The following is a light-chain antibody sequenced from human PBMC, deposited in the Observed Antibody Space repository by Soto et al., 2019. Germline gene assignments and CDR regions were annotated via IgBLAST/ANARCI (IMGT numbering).Light chain of an antibody. V-gene: IGLV2-14*02. J-gene: IGLJ2*01. CDR1: FSDIGTYNL. CDR3: SSYTTTSALL. Sequence: QSVLTQPASVSGSPGQSVTISCTGTFSDIGTYNLVSWYQQHPGKAPKLMIYEVRKRPSGVSSRFSGSKSAYTASLTISGLQAEDEADYYCSSYTTTSALLFGGGTKVTVL. CDR2: EVR.